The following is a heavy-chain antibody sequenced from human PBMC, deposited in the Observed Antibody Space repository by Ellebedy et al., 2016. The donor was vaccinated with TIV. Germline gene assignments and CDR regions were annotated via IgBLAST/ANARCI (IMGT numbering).Heavy chain of an antibody. CDR2: IYYSGST. Sequence: SETLSLTCTVSGGSISSYYWSWIRQPPGKGLEWIGYIYYSGSTNYNPSLKSRVTISVDTSKNQFSLKLSSVTAADTAVYYCASRRNGHYYYYGMDVWGQGTTVTVSS. V-gene: IGHV4-59*01. J-gene: IGHJ6*02. CDR1: GGSISSYY. D-gene: IGHD1-1*01. CDR3: ASRRNGHYYYYGMDV.